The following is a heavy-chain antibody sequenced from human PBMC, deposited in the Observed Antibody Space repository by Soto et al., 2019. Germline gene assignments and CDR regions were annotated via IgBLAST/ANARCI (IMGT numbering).Heavy chain of an antibody. Sequence: EVQLVESGGGLVKPGGSLRLSCAASGFTFSSYSMNWVRQAPGKGLEWVSSISSSSSYIYYADSVKGRFTISRDNAKNSLYLQMNSLRDEDTAVYYCSIAVAGTGGFDYWGQGTLVTVSS. J-gene: IGHJ4*02. V-gene: IGHV3-21*01. CDR2: ISSSSSYI. CDR3: SIAVAGTGGFDY. D-gene: IGHD6-19*01. CDR1: GFTFSSYS.